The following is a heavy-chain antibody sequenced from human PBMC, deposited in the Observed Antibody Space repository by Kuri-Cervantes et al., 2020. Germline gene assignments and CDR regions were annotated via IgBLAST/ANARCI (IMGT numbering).Heavy chain of an antibody. CDR1: GYTFTTYD. CDR3: ARDRVAAGPYFDY. Sequence: ASVKVSCKASGYTFTTYDINWVRQATGQGLEWMGYMNPNTGNTGYAQKFQGRVTMTRDTSISTAYMELSSLRSEDTAVYYCARDRVAAGPYFDYWGQGTLVTVSS. J-gene: IGHJ4*02. D-gene: IGHD6-13*01. V-gene: IGHV1-8*01. CDR2: MNPNTGNT.